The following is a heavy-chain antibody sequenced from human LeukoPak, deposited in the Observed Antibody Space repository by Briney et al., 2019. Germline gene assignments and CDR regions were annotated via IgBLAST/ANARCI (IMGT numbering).Heavy chain of an antibody. V-gene: IGHV3-23*01. CDR1: GFTFSTNA. D-gene: IGHD3-10*02. Sequence: GGSLRLSCAASGFTFSTNAMSWVRRAPGEGLEWVSAVSGSGDSTYYADSVRGRFTISRANSKNTLYLQMNSLRAEDTAVYYCAKVMLGELLYWFDPWGQGTLVTVSS. J-gene: IGHJ5*02. CDR3: AKVMLGELLYWFDP. CDR2: VSGSGDST.